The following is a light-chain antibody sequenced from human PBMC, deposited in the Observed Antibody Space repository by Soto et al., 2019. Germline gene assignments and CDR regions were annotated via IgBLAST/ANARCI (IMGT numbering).Light chain of an antibody. V-gene: IGLV2-14*01. CDR2: EVR. J-gene: IGLJ3*02. CDR1: MREVVAYNL. CDR3: IAYTARSTMV. Sequence: QCSVTQPASVSGSAGQSITISCSGTMREVVAYNLVSWYQQHPGTAPKLIIYEVRNRPSGISSRFSGSRSGNTASLTISGLQHEDEGDYYCIAYTARSTMVFGGGTKVTFL.